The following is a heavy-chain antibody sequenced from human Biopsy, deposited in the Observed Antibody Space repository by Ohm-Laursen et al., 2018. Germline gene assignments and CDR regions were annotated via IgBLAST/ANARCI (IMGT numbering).Heavy chain of an antibody. V-gene: IGHV3-23*01. CDR3: AKTFHGSSFLYDY. D-gene: IGHD2-15*01. J-gene: IGHJ4*02. Sequence: SLRLSCAASGFTFRSYWMSWVRQAPGKGLEWVSVLSGSGGTTYYADSVKGRFTISRDNSKNTLYLQMNSLTAEDTAVYYCAKTFHGSSFLYDYWGQGTLVTVSS. CDR2: LSGSGGTT. CDR1: GFTFRSYW.